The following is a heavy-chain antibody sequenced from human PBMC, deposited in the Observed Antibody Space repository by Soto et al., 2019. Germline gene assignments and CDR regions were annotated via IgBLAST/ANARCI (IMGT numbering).Heavy chain of an antibody. Sequence: ASVKVSCKASGYTFTSYGISWVRQAPGQGLEWMGWISAYNGNTNYAQKLQGRVTMTTDTPTSTAYMELRSLRSDDTAVYYCARGTGITIFGVARNDAFDIWGQGTMVTVSS. CDR2: ISAYNGNT. D-gene: IGHD3-3*01. J-gene: IGHJ3*02. CDR3: ARGTGITIFGVARNDAFDI. V-gene: IGHV1-18*04. CDR1: GYTFTSYG.